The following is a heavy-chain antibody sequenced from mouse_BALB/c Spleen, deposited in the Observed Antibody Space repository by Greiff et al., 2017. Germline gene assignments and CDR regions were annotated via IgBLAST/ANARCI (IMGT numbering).Heavy chain of an antibody. CDR3: TREYGPVFDY. CDR1: GYTFTSYW. D-gene: IGHD2-10*02. J-gene: IGHJ2*01. Sequence: QVQLQQPGAELVKPGASVTMSCKASGYTFTSYWMHWVKQRPGQGLEWIGVIDPSDSYTSYNQKFKGKATLTVDTSSSTAYMQLSSLTSEDSAVYYYTREYGPVFDYWGQGTTLTVSS. V-gene: IGHV1S127*01. CDR2: IDPSDSYT.